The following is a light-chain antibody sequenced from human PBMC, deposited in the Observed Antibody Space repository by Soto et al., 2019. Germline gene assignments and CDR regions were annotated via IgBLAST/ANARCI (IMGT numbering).Light chain of an antibody. V-gene: IGKV3-11*01. Sequence: EVVLTQSPGTLSLSPGERAILSCRASQSVGIHLAWYQQKPGRAPRLLIYEASNRATGIPARFSGSGSGTDFVLTISSLEPEDFAVYYCQQRYNWPPLTFGGGTKVEIK. CDR1: QSVGIH. CDR3: QQRYNWPPLT. J-gene: IGKJ4*01. CDR2: EAS.